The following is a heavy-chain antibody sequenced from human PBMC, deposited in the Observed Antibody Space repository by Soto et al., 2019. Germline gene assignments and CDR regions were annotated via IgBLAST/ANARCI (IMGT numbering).Heavy chain of an antibody. CDR3: ARGKASRPFDS. V-gene: IGHV3-21*01. CDR2: ISESSGFK. J-gene: IGHJ5*01. Sequence: GSLRLSCVASGFDFKSDTMNWIRQAPGKGLQWVSSISESSGFKHFEDSVKGRFNIYIDNANSSLFLQMDRLRVEDAGIYFCARGKASRPFDSRGQGTQVTVSS. CDR1: GFDFKSDT.